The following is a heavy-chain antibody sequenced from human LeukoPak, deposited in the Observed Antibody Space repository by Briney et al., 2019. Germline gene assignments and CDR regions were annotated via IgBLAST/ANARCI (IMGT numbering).Heavy chain of an antibody. CDR1: GFTFNGYW. V-gene: IGHV3-74*01. CDR3: TRETSNAFDI. Sequence: PGGSLRLSCAASGFTFNGYWMNWVRQAPGKGLERVSCIKSDGSSTIYADSVKGRFTISRDNAKNTLYLQMNSLRGEDTAVYYCTRETSNAFDIWGQGTMVTVSS. J-gene: IGHJ3*02. CDR2: IKSDGSST.